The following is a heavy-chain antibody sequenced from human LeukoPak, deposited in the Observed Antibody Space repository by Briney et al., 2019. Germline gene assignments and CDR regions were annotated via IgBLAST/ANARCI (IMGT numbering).Heavy chain of an antibody. CDR1: GGTFSSYA. V-gene: IGHV1-69*04. Sequence: GASVKVSCKASGGTFSSYAISWVRQAPGQGLEWMGRIIPIFGIANYAQKFQGRVTITADKSTSTAYKELSSLRSEDTAVYYCARWDGDYRRLDYWGQGTLVTVSS. CDR3: ARWDGDYRRLDY. CDR2: IIPIFGIA. J-gene: IGHJ4*02. D-gene: IGHD4-17*01.